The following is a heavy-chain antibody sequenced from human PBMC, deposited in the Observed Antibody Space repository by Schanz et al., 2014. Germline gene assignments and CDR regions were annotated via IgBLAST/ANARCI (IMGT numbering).Heavy chain of an antibody. CDR3: VKDAYCAGDCFPAEYFQH. J-gene: IGHJ1*01. V-gene: IGHV3-21*01. Sequence: EVQLVESGGGLVQPGGSLRLSCAASGFTLSNSDMHWVRQGTGKGLEWVSSISSSSSYIYYADSVKGRFTISRDNSKNTLYLQMNTLRAEDTAVYYCVKDAYCAGDCFPAEYFQHWGQGTLVTVSS. CDR1: GFTLSNSD. CDR2: ISSSSSYI. D-gene: IGHD2-21*02.